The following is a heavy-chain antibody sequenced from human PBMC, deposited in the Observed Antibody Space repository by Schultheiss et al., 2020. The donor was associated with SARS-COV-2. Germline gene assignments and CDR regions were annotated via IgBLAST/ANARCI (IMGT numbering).Heavy chain of an antibody. Sequence: SQTLSLTCTVSGGSISSYYWSWIRQPPGKGLEWIGYIYYSGSTNYNPSLKSRVTISVDTSKNQFSLKLSSVTAADTAVYYCARLIESGYPYFDYWGQGTLVTVSS. CDR3: ARLIESGYPYFDY. V-gene: IGHV4-59*08. D-gene: IGHD3-22*01. CDR2: IYYSGST. CDR1: GGSISSYY. J-gene: IGHJ4*02.